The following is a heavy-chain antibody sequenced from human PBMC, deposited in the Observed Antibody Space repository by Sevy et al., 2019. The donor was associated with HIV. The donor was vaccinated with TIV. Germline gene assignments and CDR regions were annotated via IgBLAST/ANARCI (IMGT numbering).Heavy chain of an antibody. CDR2: TYQGGSS. D-gene: IGHD2-21*01. V-gene: IGHV4-30-2*01. Sequence: SETLSLTCAVSGGSLISGPYSWSWIRQPPGKGLEWIGYTYQGGSSYYNPSLKSRVTISVDRSRKHFSLNLHSVTAAETAVYFWARCDDTYCRSVLDTWDLGAMVSVSS. CDR1: GGSLISGPYS. CDR3: ARCDDTYCRSVLDT. J-gene: IGHJ3*01.